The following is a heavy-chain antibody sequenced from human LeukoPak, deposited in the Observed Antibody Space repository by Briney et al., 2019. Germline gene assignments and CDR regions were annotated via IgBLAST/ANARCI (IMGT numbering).Heavy chain of an antibody. D-gene: IGHD4-17*01. CDR1: GGSFGGYY. J-gene: IGHJ6*02. V-gene: IGHV4-34*01. Sequence: SETLSLTCAVYGGSFGGYYWSWIRQPPGKGLEWIGEINHSGSTNYNPSLKSRVTISVDTSKNQFSLKLSSVTAADTAVYYCARGEAVTTGMGMDVWGQGTTVTVSS. CDR2: INHSGST. CDR3: ARGEAVTTGMGMDV.